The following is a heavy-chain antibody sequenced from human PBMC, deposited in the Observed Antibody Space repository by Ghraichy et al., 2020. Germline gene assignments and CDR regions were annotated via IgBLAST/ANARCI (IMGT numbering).Heavy chain of an antibody. Sequence: SETLSLTCAVYVGSFSGYYWSWIRQSPGKGLEWIGEINPNGTTNNSPSLTSRLTMLVDTSKNQFSLNLKSVTAADTAVYYCARRRELWSAAEGDAFDLWGQGTMVTVSS. D-gene: IGHD3-10*01. CDR3: ARRRELWSAAEGDAFDL. J-gene: IGHJ3*01. CDR2: INPNGTT. CDR1: VGSFSGYY. V-gene: IGHV4-34*01.